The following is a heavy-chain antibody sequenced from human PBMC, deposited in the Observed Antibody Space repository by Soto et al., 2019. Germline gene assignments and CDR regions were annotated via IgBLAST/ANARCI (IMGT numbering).Heavy chain of an antibody. V-gene: IGHV3-15*01. CDR3: TTGYTTGN. J-gene: IGHJ4*02. CDR1: GFTLSNAW. Sequence: GRSLRLSCAASGFTLSNAWKTWVRQAPGKGLQWVGRIKSKTDGGTTDYGTAVKGRFTISGDDSTNTLFLQMNSLKADDTAVYYCTTGYTTGNWGQGT. CDR2: IKSKTDGGTT. D-gene: IGHD5-12*01.